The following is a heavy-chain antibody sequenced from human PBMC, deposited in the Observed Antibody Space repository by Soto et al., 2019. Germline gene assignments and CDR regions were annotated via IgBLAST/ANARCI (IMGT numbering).Heavy chain of an antibody. CDR2: ISYDGNIK. J-gene: IGHJ4*02. CDR1: GFTFSSYG. D-gene: IGHD2-2*01. V-gene: IGHV3-30*18. CDR3: AKDRRRYCSSTNCQEFDF. Sequence: GGSLRLSCAASGFTFSSYGIHWVRQAPGKGLEWVAVISYDGNIKYYVDSVKGRFTISRDNSKKTVYLQMNSLRADDTAVYYCAKDRRRYCSSTNCQEFDFWGQGTPVTVSS.